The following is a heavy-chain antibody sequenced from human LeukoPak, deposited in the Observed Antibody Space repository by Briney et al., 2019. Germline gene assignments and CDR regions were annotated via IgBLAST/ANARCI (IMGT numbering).Heavy chain of an antibody. CDR3: ARGVVESSRSFDY. D-gene: IGHD6-6*01. V-gene: IGHV3-30-3*01. J-gene: IGHJ4*02. Sequence: PGGSLRLSCAASGFTFSSYAMHWVRQAPGKGLEWVAVISYDGSNKYYADSVKGRFTISRDNSKNTLYLQMNSLRAEDTAVYYCARGVVESSRSFDYWGQGTLVTVSS. CDR1: GFTFSSYA. CDR2: ISYDGSNK.